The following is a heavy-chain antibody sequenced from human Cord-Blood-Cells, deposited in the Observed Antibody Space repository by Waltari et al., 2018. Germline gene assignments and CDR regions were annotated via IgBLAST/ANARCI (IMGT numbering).Heavy chain of an antibody. CDR1: GGTFSRYA. D-gene: IGHD6-6*01. J-gene: IGHJ6*03. V-gene: IGHV1-69*01. CDR3: ARAPTRIAARRVYYYYYMDV. Sequence: VKVSCKASGGTFSRYAISWVRQAPGQGLEWMGGIIPIFGTANYAQKFQGRVTITADESTSTAYMELSSLRSEDTAVYYCARAPTRIAARRVYYYYYMDVWGKGTTVTVSS. CDR2: IIPIFGTA.